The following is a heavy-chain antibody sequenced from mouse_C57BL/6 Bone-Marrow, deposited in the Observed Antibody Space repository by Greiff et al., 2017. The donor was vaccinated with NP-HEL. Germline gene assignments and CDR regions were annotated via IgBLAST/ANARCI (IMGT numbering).Heavy chain of an antibody. CDR3: ARWGRWAY. V-gene: IGHV1-81*01. D-gene: IGHD1-1*01. Sequence: QQSCKASGYTFTSYGISWVKQRTGQGLEWIGEIYPRSGNTYYNEKFKGKATLTADKSSSTAYMELRSLTSEDSAGYFGARWGRWAYWGQGTLVTVSA. CDR2: IYPRSGNT. J-gene: IGHJ3*01. CDR1: GYTFTSYG.